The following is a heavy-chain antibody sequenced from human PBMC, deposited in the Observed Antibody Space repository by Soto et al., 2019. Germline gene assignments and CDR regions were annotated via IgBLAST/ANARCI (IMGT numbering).Heavy chain of an antibody. V-gene: IGHV3-74*01. Sequence: PVGSLRLSCEASGFSIRDYWMHWVRQAPGEGLVWVSCINGDASSTTYADSVKGRFTISRDDAKNTVYLQMTSLRAEDTAVYFCARDRSYAMEVWGQGTRVTVSS. J-gene: IGHJ6*02. CDR3: ARDRSYAMEV. CDR1: GFSIRDYW. CDR2: INGDASST.